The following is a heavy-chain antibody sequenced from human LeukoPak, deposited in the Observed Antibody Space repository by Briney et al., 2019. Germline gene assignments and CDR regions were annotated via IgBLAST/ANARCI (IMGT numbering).Heavy chain of an antibody. CDR3: ARGGIIVGNTSHFDY. J-gene: IGHJ4*02. CDR2: IKQDGSEK. CDR1: GFSFSTYW. Sequence: PGGSLRLSCAASGFSFSTYWMSWVRQAPGKGLEWVANIKQDGSEKYYVDSAKGRFTISRDNAKNSLYLQMNSLRAEDTAVYYCARGGIIVGNTSHFDYWGRGAQVTVSS. V-gene: IGHV3-7*04. D-gene: IGHD3-22*01.